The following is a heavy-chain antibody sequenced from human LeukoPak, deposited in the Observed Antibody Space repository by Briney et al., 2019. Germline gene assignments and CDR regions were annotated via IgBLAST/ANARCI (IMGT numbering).Heavy chain of an antibody. Sequence: SETLSLTCALYGRSFSGYYWSWIRHPPGKGLEWIGEINHSGSTNYNPSLKSRVTTSADTSKNQFSLKVSSVTAADTAVYYCARGRLERRFYYGMDVWGQGTTVTVSS. CDR3: ARGRLERRFYYGMDV. CDR1: GRSFSGYY. CDR2: INHSGST. J-gene: IGHJ6*02. D-gene: IGHD1-1*01. V-gene: IGHV4-34*01.